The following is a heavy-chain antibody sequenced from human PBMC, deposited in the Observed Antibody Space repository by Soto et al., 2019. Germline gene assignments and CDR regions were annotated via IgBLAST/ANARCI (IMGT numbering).Heavy chain of an antibody. CDR1: GYTFSSYG. J-gene: IGHJ6*02. Sequence: QVQLVQSGVEVKKAGASVKVSCKASGYTFSSYGISWARQAPGQGLEWMGWISDYNGNTHYAQKFRGXXIMTPDTSPXTXSXDXXGLRSDDTAVYFCAREGYYSGSGTYSPPRYYGMDVWGQGTTVTVSS. CDR2: ISDYNGNT. D-gene: IGHD3-10*01. CDR3: AREGYYSGSGTYSPPRYYGMDV. V-gene: IGHV1-18*01.